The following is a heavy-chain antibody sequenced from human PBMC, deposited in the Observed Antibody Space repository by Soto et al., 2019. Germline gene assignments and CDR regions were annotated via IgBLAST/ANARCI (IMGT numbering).Heavy chain of an antibody. CDR2: IYYSGST. Sequence: QVQLQESGPGLVKPSETLSLTCTVSGGSVSSGSYYWSWIRQPPGKGLEWIGYIYYSGSTNYNPSRKSRVTISVDTSKNQFSLKLSSVTAADTAVYYCARARYLPNFDYWGQGPLVTVSS. V-gene: IGHV4-61*01. CDR3: ARARYLPNFDY. CDR1: GGSVSSGSYY. J-gene: IGHJ4*02. D-gene: IGHD3-9*01.